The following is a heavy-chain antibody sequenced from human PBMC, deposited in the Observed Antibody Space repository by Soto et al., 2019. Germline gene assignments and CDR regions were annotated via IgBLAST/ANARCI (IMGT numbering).Heavy chain of an antibody. CDR1: GFTFNGHA. Sequence: QVQLVESVGGVVQPGTSLRLSCAASGFTFNGHAMHWVRQAPGKGLGWVAQIWYDGSNKYYADSVKGRFTVSRDTSKSTPYLQIHSLRAEDTALYYCARDGKHLAPSARDVWGQGTTVTVSS. CDR3: ARDGKHLAPSARDV. J-gene: IGHJ6*02. V-gene: IGHV3-33*01. CDR2: IWYDGSNK.